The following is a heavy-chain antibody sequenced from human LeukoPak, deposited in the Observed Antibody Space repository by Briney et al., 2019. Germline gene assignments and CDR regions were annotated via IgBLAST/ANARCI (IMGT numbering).Heavy chain of an antibody. D-gene: IGHD3-22*01. CDR3: ARAPYYYDGSGYSPIDY. CDR1: GFTFSSYS. CDR2: ISSSSSYI. Sequence: GGSLRLSCAASGFTFSSYSMNWVRQAPGKGLEWVSSISSSSSYIYYADSVKGRFTISRDNAKNSLYLQMNSLRAEDTAVYYRARAPYYYDGSGYSPIDYWGQGTLVTVSS. J-gene: IGHJ4*02. V-gene: IGHV3-21*01.